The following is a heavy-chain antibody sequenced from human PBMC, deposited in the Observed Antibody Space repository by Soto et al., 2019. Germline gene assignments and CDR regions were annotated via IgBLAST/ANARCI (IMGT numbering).Heavy chain of an antibody. Sequence: GGSLRLSCAASGFTFSSYAMSWVRQAPGKGLEWVSAISGSGGSTYYADSVKGRFTISRDNSKNTLYLQMNSLRAEDTAVYYCAKEITISDSAWYYYYGMDVWGQGTTVTVSS. J-gene: IGHJ6*02. CDR1: GFTFSSYA. V-gene: IGHV3-23*01. CDR3: AKEITISDSAWYYYYGMDV. CDR2: ISGSGGST. D-gene: IGHD3-3*01.